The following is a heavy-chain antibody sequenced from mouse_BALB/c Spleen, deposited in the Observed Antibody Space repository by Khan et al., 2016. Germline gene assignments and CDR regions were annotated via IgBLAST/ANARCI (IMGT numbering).Heavy chain of an antibody. J-gene: IGHJ4*01. V-gene: IGHV1-9*01. CDR2: ILPGSGYS. CDR1: GYTFSNYW. CDR3: ARAWYSMDD. Sequence: QVQLKQSGAELMKPGASVKISCKATGYTFSNYWIEWVKQRPGHGLEWIGDILPGSGYSNSNENFKGKATFTADASSITAYMHLISLTSEDSAVNFCARAWYSMDDWGQGTSVTVSS.